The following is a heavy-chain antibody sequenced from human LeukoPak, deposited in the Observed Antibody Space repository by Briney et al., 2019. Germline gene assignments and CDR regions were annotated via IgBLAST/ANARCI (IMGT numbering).Heavy chain of an antibody. D-gene: IGHD4/OR15-4a*01. V-gene: IGHV1-18*01. Sequence: GASVKVSCKASGYTFTSYGISWVRQAPGQGLEWVGWISAFNGHTYYAQKLQGRITMTTDAPTATAHMELRSLRSDDTAVYYCARALAVLGRGPRDFDFWGQGTLVTVSS. CDR2: ISAFNGHT. J-gene: IGHJ4*02. CDR3: ARALAVLGRGPRDFDF. CDR1: GYTFTSYG.